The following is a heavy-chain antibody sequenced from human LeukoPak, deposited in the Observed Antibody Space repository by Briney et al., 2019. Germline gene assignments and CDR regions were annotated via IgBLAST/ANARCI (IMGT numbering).Heavy chain of an antibody. CDR3: ARYDGYCSSTGCYFDY. V-gene: IGHV1-69*13. CDR2: IIPIFGTA. Sequence: ASVKVSCKASGGTFSSYAISWVRQAPGQGLEWMGGIIPIFGTANYAQKFQGRVTITADESTSTAYMELSSLRSEDTAVYYCARYDGYCSSTGCYFDYWGQGTLVTVSS. D-gene: IGHD2-2*01. CDR1: GGTFSSYA. J-gene: IGHJ4*02.